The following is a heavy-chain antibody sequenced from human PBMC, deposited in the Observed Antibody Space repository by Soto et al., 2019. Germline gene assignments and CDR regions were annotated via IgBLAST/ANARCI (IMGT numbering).Heavy chain of an antibody. CDR1: GYTFTSYD. D-gene: IGHD5-18*01. J-gene: IGHJ6*03. Sequence: ASVKVSCKASGYTFTSYDINWVRQATGQGLEWMGWMNPNSGNTGYAQKFQGRVTMTRNTSISTAYMELSSLRSEDTAVYYCARVREHAAMVNPQNYYYYYYMDVWGKGTTVTVSS. CDR3: ARVREHAAMVNPQNYYYYYYMDV. V-gene: IGHV1-8*01. CDR2: MNPNSGNT.